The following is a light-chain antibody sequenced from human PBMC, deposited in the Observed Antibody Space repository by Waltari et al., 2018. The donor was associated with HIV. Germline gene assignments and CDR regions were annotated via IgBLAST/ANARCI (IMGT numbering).Light chain of an antibody. CDR3: QTWGTGIRV. J-gene: IGLJ2*01. V-gene: IGLV4-69*01. Sequence: QLFLTQSPSASVSLGASVKLTCTLSSGHRGYAIAWSQQQPERGHRYLMKVNSDGSHRKRDGIPDRFSGSSSGAERYLTISSLQSEDEADYYCQTWGTGIRVFGGGTKLTVL. CDR1: SGHRGYA. CDR2: VNSDGSH.